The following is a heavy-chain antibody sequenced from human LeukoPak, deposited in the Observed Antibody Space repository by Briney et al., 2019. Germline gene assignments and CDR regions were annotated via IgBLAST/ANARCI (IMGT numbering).Heavy chain of an antibody. D-gene: IGHD2-21*01. J-gene: IGHJ5*02. CDR1: GFTFSDYA. V-gene: IGHV3-30-3*01. CDR3: ARDDWGFDP. CDR2: ISYDGSNK. Sequence: GRSLRLSCAASGFTFSDYAMHWVRQAPGKGQEWVAFISYDGSNKYYADSVKGRFTISRDNSKNTLYLQMNSLRTEDTAVYYCARDDWGFDPWGQGTLVTVSS.